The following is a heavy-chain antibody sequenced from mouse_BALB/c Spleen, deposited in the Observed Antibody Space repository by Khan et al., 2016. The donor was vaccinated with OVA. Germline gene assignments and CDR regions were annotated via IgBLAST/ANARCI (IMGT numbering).Heavy chain of an antibody. D-gene: IGHD2-10*01. CDR1: GFSLTTYG. CDR2: IWSDGTT. Sequence: VQLLEPGPGLAAPSQSLSITCTIPGFSLTTYGVHWVRQPPGKGLEWLVVIWSDGTTNYNSALKSRLTITKDNSQRQVFLKMNSLQTDDTAIYFCARQPYYHYNIMDYWGQGTSVTVSS. CDR3: ARQPYYHYNIMDY. J-gene: IGHJ4*01. V-gene: IGHV2-6-1*01.